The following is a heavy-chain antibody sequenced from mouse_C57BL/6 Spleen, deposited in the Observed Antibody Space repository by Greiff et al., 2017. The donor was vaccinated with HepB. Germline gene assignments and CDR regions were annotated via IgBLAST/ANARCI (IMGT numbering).Heavy chain of an antibody. J-gene: IGHJ3*01. CDR2: ISYDGSN. Sequence: DVKLVESGPGLVKPSQSLSLTCSVTGYSITSGYYWNWIRQFPGNKLEWMGYISYDGSNNYNPSLKNRISITRDTSKNQFFLKLNSVTTEDTATYYCARARNDGYPAWFAYWGQGTLVTVSA. CDR1: GYSITSGYY. V-gene: IGHV3-6*01. D-gene: IGHD2-3*01. CDR3: ARARNDGYPAWFAY.